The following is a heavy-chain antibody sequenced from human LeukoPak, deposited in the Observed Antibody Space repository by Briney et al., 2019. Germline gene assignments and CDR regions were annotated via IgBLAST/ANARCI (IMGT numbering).Heavy chain of an antibody. D-gene: IGHD5-24*01. CDR1: GGSISSGGYS. Sequence: SGTLSLTCAVSGGSISSGGYSWSWIRQPPGKGLEWIGYIYHSGSTYYNPSLKSRVTISVDRSKNQFSLKLSPVTAADTAVYYCARGDGWAFDYWGQGTLVTVSS. CDR2: IYHSGST. CDR3: ARGDGWAFDY. V-gene: IGHV4-30-2*01. J-gene: IGHJ4*02.